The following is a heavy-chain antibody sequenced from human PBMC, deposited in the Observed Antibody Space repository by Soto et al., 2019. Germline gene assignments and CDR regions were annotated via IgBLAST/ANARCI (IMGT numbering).Heavy chain of an antibody. V-gene: IGHV3-9*01. CDR3: AKEYCGGDCYSGDYYYGMDV. Sequence: GGSLRLSCAASGFAFSSYWMYWVRQAPGEGLVWVSGISWNSGSIGYADSVKGRFTISRDNAKNSLYLQMNSLRAEDTALYYCAKEYCGGDCYSGDYYYGMDVWGQGTTVTVSS. CDR2: ISWNSGSI. D-gene: IGHD2-21*02. J-gene: IGHJ6*02. CDR1: GFAFSSYW.